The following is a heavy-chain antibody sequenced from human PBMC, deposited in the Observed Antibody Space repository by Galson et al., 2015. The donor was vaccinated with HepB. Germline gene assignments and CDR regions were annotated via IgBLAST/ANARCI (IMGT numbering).Heavy chain of an antibody. CDR1: GYTFTSYY. V-gene: IGHV1-46*03. Sequence: SVKVSCKASGYTFTSYYMHWVRQAPGQGLEWMGIINPSGGSTSYAQKFQGRVTMTRDTSTSTVYMELSSLRSEDTAVYYCARVQQLGTTYYYYHGMDVWGQGTTVTVSS. D-gene: IGHD6-13*01. J-gene: IGHJ6*02. CDR3: ARVQQLGTTYYYYHGMDV. CDR2: INPSGGST.